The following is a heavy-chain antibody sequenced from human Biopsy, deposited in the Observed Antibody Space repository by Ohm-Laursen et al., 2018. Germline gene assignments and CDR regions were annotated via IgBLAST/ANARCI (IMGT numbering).Heavy chain of an antibody. J-gene: IGHJ1*01. D-gene: IGHD3-9*01. CDR1: GGGFTSYA. CDR3: ATKLTGYFHH. V-gene: IGHV1-69*06. Sequence: ASVKVSCKASGGGFTSYALSWVRQAPGQGLEWLGGNIPILGTGNYAQKFQDRVTVAADTSTSTATMELRSLRSDDTAVYYCATKLTGYFHHWGQGALVIVSS. CDR2: NIPILGTG.